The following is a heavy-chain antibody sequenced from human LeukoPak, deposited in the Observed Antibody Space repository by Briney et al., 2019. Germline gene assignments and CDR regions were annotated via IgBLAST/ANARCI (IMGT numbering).Heavy chain of an antibody. CDR3: ARVRNNYDILTGLDY. CDR2: INHRGGT. CDR1: GGSFSGYY. V-gene: IGHV4-34*01. Sequence: SETLSLTCGVYGGSFSGYYWNWIRQPPGMGLEWIGEINHRGGTGYNPSLKSRVTISVDTSKNQFSLKLSSVTAADTAVYYCARVRNNYDILTGLDYWGQGTLVTVSS. J-gene: IGHJ4*02. D-gene: IGHD3-9*01.